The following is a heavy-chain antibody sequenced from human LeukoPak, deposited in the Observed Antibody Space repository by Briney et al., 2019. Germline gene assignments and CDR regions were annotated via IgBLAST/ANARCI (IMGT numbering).Heavy chain of an antibody. Sequence: SVKVSCKASVFTFTNSAMQWVRQPRRPGLEWIGWIVVGSGNTNYAQKFQARGTTTRDMSTSTAYMEMSSLRSEDTGVYYCAADLVEYGDYSGFWGQGTLVTVSS. J-gene: IGHJ4*02. CDR3: AADLVEYGDYSGF. D-gene: IGHD4-17*01. V-gene: IGHV1-58*02. CDR2: IVVGSGNT. CDR1: VFTFTNSA.